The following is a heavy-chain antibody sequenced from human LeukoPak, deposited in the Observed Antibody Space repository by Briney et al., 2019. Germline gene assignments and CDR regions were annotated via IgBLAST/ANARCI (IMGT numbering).Heavy chain of an antibody. D-gene: IGHD3-3*01. CDR2: IYYSGST. J-gene: IGHJ6*02. V-gene: IGHV4-39*01. CDR1: GGSISSGGYY. CDR3: ARQYYDFWSGYYHYGMDV. Sequence: SQTLSLTCTVSGGSISSGGYYWGWIRQPPGKGLEWIGSIYYSGSTYYNPSLKSRVTISVDTSKNQFSLKLSSVTAADTAVYYCARQYYDFWSGYYHYGMDVWGQGTTVTVSS.